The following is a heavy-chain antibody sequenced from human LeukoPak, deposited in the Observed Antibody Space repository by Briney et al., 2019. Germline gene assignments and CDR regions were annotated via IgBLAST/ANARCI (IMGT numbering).Heavy chain of an antibody. J-gene: IGHJ5*02. D-gene: IGHD3-10*01. CDR1: GFTFSSYE. Sequence: GGSLRLSCAASGFTFSSYEMNWVRQAPGKGLEWVSYISSSGSTIYYADSVKGRFTISRDNAKNSLYLQMNSLRAEDTAVYYCARDNYYGSGTFAFDPWGQGTLVTVSS. V-gene: IGHV3-48*03. CDR2: ISSSGSTI. CDR3: ARDNYYGSGTFAFDP.